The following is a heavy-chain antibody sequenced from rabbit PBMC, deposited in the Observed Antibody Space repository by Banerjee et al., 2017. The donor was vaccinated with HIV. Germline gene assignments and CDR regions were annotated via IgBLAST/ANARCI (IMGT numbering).Heavy chain of an antibody. CDR1: GFDLSSNT. CDR3: ARAGYAGSSYYTRFSEYYFNL. D-gene: IGHD8-1*01. Sequence: QEQLVESGGGLVQPEGSLTLTCTASGFDLSSNTMCWVRQAPGKGLEWIGCIYPGSGTTWYASWAKGRFTISKTSSTTVTLQMTSLTAADTATYFCARAGYAGSSYYTRFSEYYFNLWGPGTL. CDR2: IYPGSGTT. V-gene: IGHV1S45*01. J-gene: IGHJ4*01.